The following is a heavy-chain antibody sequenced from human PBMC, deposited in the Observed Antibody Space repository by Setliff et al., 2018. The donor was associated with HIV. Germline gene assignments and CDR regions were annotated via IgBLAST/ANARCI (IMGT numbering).Heavy chain of an antibody. CDR3: ARHRNLDRRGEAFDI. J-gene: IGHJ3*02. CDR1: GGSISSSSYD. CDR2: IYYSGST. V-gene: IGHV4-39*01. Sequence: PSETLSLTCTVSGGSISSSSYDWGWIRQPPGKGLEWIGSIYYSGSTYYNPSLKSRVPISVNTSKNQFSLTVSDVTAAYRAVYYCARHRNLDRRGEAFDIWGQGTMVTVSS. D-gene: IGHD3-10*01.